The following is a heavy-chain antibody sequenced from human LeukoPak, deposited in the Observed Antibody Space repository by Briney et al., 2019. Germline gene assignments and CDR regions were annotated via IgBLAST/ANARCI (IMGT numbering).Heavy chain of an antibody. V-gene: IGHV1-24*01. CDR3: AREVDY. CDR1: GYTLTELS. Sequence: ASVKVSCKVSGYTLTELSMHWVRQAPGKGLEWMGGFDPEDGETIYAQKFQGRLTMTRDTSISTAYMELSRLTSDDTAVYYCAREVDYWGQGTLVTVSS. CDR2: FDPEDGET. J-gene: IGHJ4*02.